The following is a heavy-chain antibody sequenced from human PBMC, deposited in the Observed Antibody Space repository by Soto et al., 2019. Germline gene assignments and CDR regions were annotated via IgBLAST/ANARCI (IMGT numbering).Heavy chain of an antibody. Sequence: GGSLRLSCAASGFTFSSYAMSWVRQAPGKGLEWVSAISGSGGSTYYADSVKGRFTISRDNSKNTLYLQMNSLRAEDTAVYYCAKDLPSHYNDRSEGAFDIWGQGTMVTVSS. V-gene: IGHV3-23*01. CDR1: GFTFSSYA. CDR2: ISGSGGST. D-gene: IGHD3-22*01. CDR3: AKDLPSHYNDRSEGAFDI. J-gene: IGHJ3*02.